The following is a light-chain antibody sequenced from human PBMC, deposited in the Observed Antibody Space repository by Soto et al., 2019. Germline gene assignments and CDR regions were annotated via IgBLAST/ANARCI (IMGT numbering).Light chain of an antibody. J-gene: IGKJ4*01. CDR2: GAS. CDR3: QQYGSSPQLT. V-gene: IGKV3-20*01. CDR1: QGIGDT. Sequence: EIVMTQSPATLSVSPGEGATLSCRASQGIGDTLAWYQQKPGQTPRLLIYGASSRATGIPDRFSGSGSGTDFTLTISRLEPEDFAVYYCQQYGSSPQLTFGGGTKVEIK.